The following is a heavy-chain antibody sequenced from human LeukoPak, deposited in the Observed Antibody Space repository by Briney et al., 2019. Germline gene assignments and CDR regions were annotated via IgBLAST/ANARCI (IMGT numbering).Heavy chain of an antibody. CDR2: ISGSSSST. V-gene: IGHV3-11*06. CDR1: GFTFSDHY. J-gene: IGHJ4*02. D-gene: IGHD6-19*01. Sequence: GGSLRLSCAASGFTFSDHYMSWIRQAPGKGLEWVSYISGSSSSTNYADSVKGRFTISRDNAKNSLYLQMNSLRVEDTAVYYCARGSRIAVDWGQGTLVTVSS. CDR3: ARGSRIAVD.